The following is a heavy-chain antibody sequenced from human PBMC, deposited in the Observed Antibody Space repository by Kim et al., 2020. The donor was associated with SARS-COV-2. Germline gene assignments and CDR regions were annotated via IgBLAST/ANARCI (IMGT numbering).Heavy chain of an antibody. J-gene: IGHJ2*01. V-gene: IGHV4-39*01. CDR3: AEAGTYWYFDL. CDR2: IYYSGST. Sequence: SETLSLTCTVSGGSISSSSYYWGWIRQPPGKGLEWIGSIYYSGSTYYNPSLKSRVTISVDTSKNQFSLKLSSVTAADTAVYYCAEAGTYWYFDLWGRGTLVTVSS. CDR1: GGSISSSSYY. D-gene: IGHD6-13*01.